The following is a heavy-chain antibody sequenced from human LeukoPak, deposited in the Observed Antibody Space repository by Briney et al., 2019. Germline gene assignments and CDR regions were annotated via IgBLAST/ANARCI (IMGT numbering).Heavy chain of an antibody. D-gene: IGHD1-26*01. CDR3: ARGAGRTKNAFDI. V-gene: IGHV4-59*12. CDR2: IYYSGST. CDR1: GGSISSYY. J-gene: IGHJ3*02. Sequence: SETLSLTCTVSGGSISSYYWSWIRQPPGKGLEWIGYIYYSGSTNYNPSLKSRVTMSVDTSKNQFSLELSSVTAADTAVYYCARGAGRTKNAFDIWGQGTMVTVSS.